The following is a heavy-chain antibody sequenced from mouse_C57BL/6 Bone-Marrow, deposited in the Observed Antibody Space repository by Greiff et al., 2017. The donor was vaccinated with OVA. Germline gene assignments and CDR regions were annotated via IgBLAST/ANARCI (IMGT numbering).Heavy chain of an antibody. CDR1: GFTFSDYY. CDR2: ISNGGGST. V-gene: IGHV5-12*01. J-gene: IGHJ3*01. Sequence: EVKLVESGGGLVQPGGSLKLSCAASGFTFSDYYMYWVRQTPEKRLEWVAYISNGGGSTYYPDTVKGPFTISRDNATNTLYLQMSRLKSEDTAMDYCARQMDGYRFAYWGQGTLVTVSA. D-gene: IGHD2-3*01. CDR3: ARQMDGYRFAY.